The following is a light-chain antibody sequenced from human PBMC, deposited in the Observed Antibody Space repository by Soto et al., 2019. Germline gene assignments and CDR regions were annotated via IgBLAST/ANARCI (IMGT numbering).Light chain of an antibody. Sequence: DIQMTQSPSSLSASVGDRVTITCRASQGISNYLAWYQQKPGQVPKLLLYAASTLQSGVTSRFSGSGSGTDFTLTISSLQPEDVATYYCQKYNGARWTFGQGTKVEIK. V-gene: IGKV1-27*01. CDR1: QGISNY. CDR3: QKYNGARWT. CDR2: AAS. J-gene: IGKJ1*01.